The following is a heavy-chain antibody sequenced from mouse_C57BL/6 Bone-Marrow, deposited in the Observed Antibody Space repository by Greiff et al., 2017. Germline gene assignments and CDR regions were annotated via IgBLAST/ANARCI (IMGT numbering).Heavy chain of an antibody. V-gene: IGHV1-69*01. CDR2: IDPSDSYT. D-gene: IGHD1-1*01. Sequence: QVQLQQPGAELVMPGASVKLSCKASGYTFTSYWMHWVKQRPGQGLEWIGEIDPSDSYTNYNQKFKGKSTLTVDKSSSTAYMQLISLTSEDSAVYYCARKTYDYGSSLHYWYFDVWGTGTTVTVSS. CDR1: GYTFTSYW. CDR3: ARKTYDYGSSLHYWYFDV. J-gene: IGHJ1*03.